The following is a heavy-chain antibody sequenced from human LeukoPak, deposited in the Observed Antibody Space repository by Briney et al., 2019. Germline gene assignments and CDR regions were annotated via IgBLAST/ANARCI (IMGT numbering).Heavy chain of an antibody. CDR2: ISSYNGDT. Sequence: ASVTVSCKASGYTFTSYGITWVRQAPGQGLEWMGWISSYNGDTKYAQKVQGRVTVTTDTSTSTAYTELRSLSLDDTAVYYCARGDYGGGFDYWGQGTLVTVSS. CDR3: ARGDYGGGFDY. CDR1: GYTFTSYG. V-gene: IGHV1-18*01. J-gene: IGHJ4*02. D-gene: IGHD4-23*01.